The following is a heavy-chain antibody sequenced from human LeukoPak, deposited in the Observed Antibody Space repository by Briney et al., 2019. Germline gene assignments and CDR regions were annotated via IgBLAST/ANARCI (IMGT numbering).Heavy chain of an antibody. J-gene: IGHJ4*02. CDR2: ISSSSSYI. Sequence: GGSLRLSCAASGFTFSSYSMNLVRQAPGKGLEWVSSISSSSSYIYYADSVKGRFTISRDNAKNSLYLQINSLRAEDTAVYYCARDQNPVPFDYWGQGTLVTVSS. D-gene: IGHD4-17*01. CDR3: ARDQNPVPFDY. CDR1: GFTFSSYS. V-gene: IGHV3-21*01.